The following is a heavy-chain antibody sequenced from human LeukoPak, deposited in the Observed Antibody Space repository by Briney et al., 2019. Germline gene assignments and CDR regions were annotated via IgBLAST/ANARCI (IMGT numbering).Heavy chain of an antibody. CDR2: SKSDGSST. CDR1: GFTFSNYW. D-gene: IGHD3-22*01. Sequence: PGGSLRLSCAASGFTFSNYWMHWVRQAPGKGLVWVSRSKSDGSSTSYADSVKGRFTISRDNPKNTLYLQMNSLRAEDTAVYYCARMDYYDSSGYPHWYFDLWGRGTLVTVSS. V-gene: IGHV3-74*01. J-gene: IGHJ2*01. CDR3: ARMDYYDSSGYPHWYFDL.